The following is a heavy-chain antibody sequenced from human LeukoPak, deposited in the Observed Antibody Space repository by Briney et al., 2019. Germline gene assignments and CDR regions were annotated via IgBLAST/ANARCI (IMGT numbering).Heavy chain of an antibody. CDR2: IYPGDSDA. Sequence: GESLKISCKGSGYSFTNYWIGWVRQMPGKGLKWMGIIYPGDSDARYSPSFQGQVTISADKSISTAYLQWSSLKASDTAMYFCARQIGYSSGWFTGDAFDIWGQGTMVTVSS. CDR1: GYSFTNYW. V-gene: IGHV5-51*01. D-gene: IGHD6-19*01. J-gene: IGHJ3*02. CDR3: ARQIGYSSGWFTGDAFDI.